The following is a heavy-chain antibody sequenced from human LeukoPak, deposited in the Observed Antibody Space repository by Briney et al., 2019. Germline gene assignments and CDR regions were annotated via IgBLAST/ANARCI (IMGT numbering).Heavy chain of an antibody. Sequence: ASVKVSCKASGGTFSSYAISWVRQAPGQGLEWMGGIIPIFGTANYAQKFQGRVTMTRDMSTSTVYMELSSLRSEDTAVYYCARPSYDYVWGSYRYDRGSFDYWGQGTLVTVSS. CDR2: IIPIFGTA. D-gene: IGHD3-16*02. CDR3: ARPSYDYVWGSYRYDRGSFDY. J-gene: IGHJ4*02. V-gene: IGHV1-69*05. CDR1: GGTFSSYA.